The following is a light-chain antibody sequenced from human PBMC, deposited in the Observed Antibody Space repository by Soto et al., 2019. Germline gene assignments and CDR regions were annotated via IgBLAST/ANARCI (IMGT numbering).Light chain of an antibody. J-gene: IGLJ2*01. Sequence: QLVLTQPPSASGTPGQRVTISCSGSSSNIGGNPVNWYQQLPGTAPKLMIYDVYKRPSGVPDRFSGSKSGNTASLTVSGLQAEDEADYYCSSYAVNNKVVFGGGTKVTVL. CDR3: SSYAVNNKVV. CDR2: DVY. V-gene: IGLV1-44*01. CDR1: SSNIGGNP.